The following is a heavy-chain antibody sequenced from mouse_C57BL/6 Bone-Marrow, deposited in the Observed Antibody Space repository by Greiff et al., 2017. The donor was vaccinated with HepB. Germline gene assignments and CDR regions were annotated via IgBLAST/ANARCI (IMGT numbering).Heavy chain of an antibody. V-gene: IGHV1-69*01. J-gene: IGHJ4*01. Sequence: QVQLQQPGAELVMPGASVKLSCKASGYTFTSYWMHWVKQRPGQGLEWIGEIDPSDSYTNYTQKLKGKSTLTVDKSSSTAYMQLSSLTSEDSAVYYCARGRDYDDAMDYWGQGTSVTVSS. CDR3: ARGRDYDDAMDY. CDR1: GYTFTSYW. CDR2: IDPSDSYT. D-gene: IGHD2-4*01.